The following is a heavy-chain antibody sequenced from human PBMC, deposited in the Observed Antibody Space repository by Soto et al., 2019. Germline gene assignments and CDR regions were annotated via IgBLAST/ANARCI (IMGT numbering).Heavy chain of an antibody. CDR3: ARGGSFGSGSYNRIGLY. CDR1: GGSFSGYY. J-gene: IGHJ4*02. CDR2: INHSGST. Sequence: QVQLQQWGAGLLKPSETLSLTCAVYGGSFSGYYWSWIRQPPGKGLEWIGEINHSGSTNYNPSLKSRVTISVDTSKNQFSLKLSSVTAADTAVYYCARGGSFGSGSYNRIGLYWGQGTLVTVSS. D-gene: IGHD3-10*01. V-gene: IGHV4-34*01.